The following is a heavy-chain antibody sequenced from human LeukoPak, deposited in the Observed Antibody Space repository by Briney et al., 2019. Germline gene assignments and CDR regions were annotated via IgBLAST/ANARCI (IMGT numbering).Heavy chain of an antibody. J-gene: IGHJ4*02. V-gene: IGHV4-59*08. Sequence: SETLSLTCTVSGGSISSYYWSWIRQPPGKGLEWIGYIYYSGSTNYNPSLKSRVTISVDTPKNQFSLKLSSVTAADTAVYYCARAPRYKYYFDYWGQGTLVTVSS. CDR2: IYYSGST. D-gene: IGHD1-14*01. CDR3: ARAPRYKYYFDY. CDR1: GGSISSYY.